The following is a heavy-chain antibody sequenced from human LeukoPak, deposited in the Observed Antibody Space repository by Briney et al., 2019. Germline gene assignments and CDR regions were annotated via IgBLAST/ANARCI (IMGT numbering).Heavy chain of an antibody. Sequence: SETLSLTCTVSGVSISSYYWSWVRQPPGKGLEWVGYIYYSGSTNYNTSLKSRVTISVDTSKNQFSLKLSSVTAADTAVYYCARGDWDTAEDAGHYYYYYGMDVWGQGTTVTVSS. CDR3: ARGDWDTAEDAGHYYYYYGMDV. D-gene: IGHD5-18*01. CDR1: GVSISSYY. CDR2: IYYSGST. J-gene: IGHJ6*02. V-gene: IGHV4-59*01.